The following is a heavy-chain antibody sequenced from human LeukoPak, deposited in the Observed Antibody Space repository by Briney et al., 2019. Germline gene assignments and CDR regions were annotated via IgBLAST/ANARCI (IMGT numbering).Heavy chain of an antibody. CDR3: ARGSGSFDAFDI. CDR1: GFSLSTNEVG. Sequence: SGPTLVNPTQTLTLTCTCSGFSLSTNEVGVGWIRQPPGKGLEWIGCVSDSGSTNYSPSLKSRVTISVDASKNQFSLRLSSVTAADTAVYYCARGSGSFDAFDIWGQGTMVTVSS. V-gene: IGHV4-61*08. CDR2: VSDSGST. J-gene: IGHJ3*02. D-gene: IGHD1-26*01.